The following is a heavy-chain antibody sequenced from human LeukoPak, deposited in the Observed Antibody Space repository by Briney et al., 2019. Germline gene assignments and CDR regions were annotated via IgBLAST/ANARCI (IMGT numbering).Heavy chain of an antibody. CDR3: VRVSLWFGELLSTFDY. Sequence: PGGSLGLSCAASGFTFSSYSMNWVRQAPGKGLEWVSSISSSSSYIYYADSVKGRFTISRDNAKNSLYLQMNSLRAEDTAVYYCVRVSLWFGELLSTFDYWGQGTLVTVSS. CDR2: ISSSSSYI. CDR1: GFTFSSYS. J-gene: IGHJ4*02. D-gene: IGHD3-10*01. V-gene: IGHV3-21*01.